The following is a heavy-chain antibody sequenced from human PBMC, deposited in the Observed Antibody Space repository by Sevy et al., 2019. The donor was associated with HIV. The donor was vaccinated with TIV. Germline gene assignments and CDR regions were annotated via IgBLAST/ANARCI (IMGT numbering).Heavy chain of an antibody. V-gene: IGHV3-30-3*01. Sequence: GGSLRLSCAASGFTFSSYAMHWVHQAPGKELEWVAVISYDGSNKYYADSVKGRFTISRDNSKNTLYLQMNSLRAEDTAVYYCARDTYYDSSGYYGYWGQGTLVTVSS. D-gene: IGHD3-22*01. CDR2: ISYDGSNK. CDR3: ARDTYYDSSGYYGY. CDR1: GFTFSSYA. J-gene: IGHJ4*02.